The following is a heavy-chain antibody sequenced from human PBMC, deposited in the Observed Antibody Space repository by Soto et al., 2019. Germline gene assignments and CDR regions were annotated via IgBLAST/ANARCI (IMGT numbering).Heavy chain of an antibody. CDR3: ASSHYGGNGGDYYHGMDV. CDR1: GYTFTSYY. V-gene: IGHV1-46*01. D-gene: IGHD2-15*01. Sequence: SVKVSYKASGYTFTSYYMHWVRQAPVQGLEWMGIISPSGGSTNYAQKFQGRVTMTRDTSTSTVYMELSSLRSEDTAFYYCASSHYGGNGGDYYHGMDVWGQGTKVTVYS. CDR2: ISPSGGST. J-gene: IGHJ6*02.